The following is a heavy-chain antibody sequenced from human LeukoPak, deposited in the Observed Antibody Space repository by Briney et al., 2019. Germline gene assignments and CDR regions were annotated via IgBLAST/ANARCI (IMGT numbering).Heavy chain of an antibody. CDR3: AKGCGAEGGFDYVLHF. D-gene: IGHD5-12*01. J-gene: IGHJ4*02. CDR1: GFIFSSYA. Sequence: GGSLRLSCSASGFIFSSYAMHWVRQAPGKGLEWVAVISNDGGATHYAESVKGRFTVSRDHSRNTLYLQMNSLRGQDAAVYFCAKGCGAEGGFDYVLHFWGRGGLVTVSS. CDR2: ISNDGGAT. V-gene: IGHV3-30-3*01.